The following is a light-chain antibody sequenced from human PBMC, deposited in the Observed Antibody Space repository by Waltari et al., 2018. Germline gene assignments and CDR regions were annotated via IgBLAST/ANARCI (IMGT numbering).Light chain of an antibody. J-gene: IGLJ2*01. CDR2: DVN. Sequence: QSALTQPASVSGSPGPSITISCTGTSSDVGDYYYVSWYQQYPGKAPKLMIYDVNKRPSGVSNRFSASKSGNTASLTISGLQAEDEADYYCSSYTSTSSVIFGGGTKVTVL. V-gene: IGLV2-14*01. CDR3: SSYTSTSSVI. CDR1: SSDVGDYYY.